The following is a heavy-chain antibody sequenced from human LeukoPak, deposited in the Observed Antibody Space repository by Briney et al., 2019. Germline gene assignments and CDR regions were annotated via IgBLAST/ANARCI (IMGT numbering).Heavy chain of an antibody. D-gene: IGHD4-23*01. CDR2: IYHSGST. CDR3: ARETVPGDDYGDNGGGSDY. Sequence: SETLSLTCTVSGGSIYNSNYYWGWIRQPPGKGLEWIGYIYHSGSTHYNPSLKSRVTISVDTSKNQFSLKLSSVTAADTAVYYCARETVPGDDYGDNGGGSDYWGQGTLVTVSS. J-gene: IGHJ4*02. CDR1: GGSIYNSNYY. V-gene: IGHV4-30-4*01.